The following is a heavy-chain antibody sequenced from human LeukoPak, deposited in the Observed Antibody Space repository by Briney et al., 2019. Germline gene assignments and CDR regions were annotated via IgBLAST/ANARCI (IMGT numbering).Heavy chain of an antibody. V-gene: IGHV4-4*07. Sequence: SETLSLTCTVSGGSISSYDWSWIRQPAGKGLEWIGRIYTSGSTNYNPSRKRRVTISLDTSKNQFSLKLNSVTAADTAVYYCARLSSTWYQDWYFDLWGRGTLVTVSS. CDR1: GGSISSYD. J-gene: IGHJ2*01. CDR3: ARLSSTWYQDWYFDL. D-gene: IGHD6-13*01. CDR2: IYTSGST.